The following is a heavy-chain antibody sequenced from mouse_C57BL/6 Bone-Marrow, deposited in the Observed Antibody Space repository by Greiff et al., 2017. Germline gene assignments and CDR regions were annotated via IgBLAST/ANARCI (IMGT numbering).Heavy chain of an antibody. Sequence: VQLQQPGAELVKPGASVKLSCKASGYTFTSYWMHWVKQRPGQGLEWIGMIHPNSGSTNYNEKFKSKATLTVDKSSSTAYMQLSSLTSEDSAVYYCARGDTTVVEDYFDYWGQGTTLTVSS. CDR2: IHPNSGST. J-gene: IGHJ2*01. CDR3: ARGDTTVVEDYFDY. D-gene: IGHD1-1*01. V-gene: IGHV1-64*01. CDR1: GYTFTSYW.